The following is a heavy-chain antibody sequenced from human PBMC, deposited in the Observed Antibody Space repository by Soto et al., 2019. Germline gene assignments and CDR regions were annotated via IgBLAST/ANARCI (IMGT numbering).Heavy chain of an antibody. J-gene: IGHJ4*02. CDR3: ANLIFGVVIPQCY. CDR2: ISGSGGST. Sequence: GGSLRLSCAASGFTFSSYAMSWVRQAPGKGLEWVSAISGSGGSTYYADSVKGRFTISRDNSKNTLYLQMNSLRAEDTAVYYCANLIFGVVIPQCYWGQGTLVTVSS. CDR1: GFTFSSYA. D-gene: IGHD3-3*01. V-gene: IGHV3-23*01.